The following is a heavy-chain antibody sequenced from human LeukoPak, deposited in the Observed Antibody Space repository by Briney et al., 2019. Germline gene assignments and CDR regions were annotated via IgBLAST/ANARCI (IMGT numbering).Heavy chain of an antibody. CDR1: GGSFSGYY. V-gene: IGHV4-34*01. Sequence: PSETLSLTCAVYGGSFSGYYWSWIRQPPGKGLEWIGEINHSGSTNYNPSLKSRVTISVDTSKNQFSLKLSSVTAADTAVYYCARDGVDSVKLPGGFDYWGQGTLVTVSS. CDR3: ARDGVDSVKLPGGFDY. CDR2: INHSGST. D-gene: IGHD2-21*01. J-gene: IGHJ4*02.